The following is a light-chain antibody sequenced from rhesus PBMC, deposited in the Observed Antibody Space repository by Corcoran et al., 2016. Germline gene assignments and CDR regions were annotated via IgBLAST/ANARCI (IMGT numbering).Light chain of an antibody. J-gene: IGKJ1*01. Sequence: DIQMTQSPSSLSASVGDTVTITCRASQIVSSWLACYQHKPGGAPKLLISSASSLQCGVPSRFSGSGSGTDFNLTMTSLQPEDFATYYCLQWTTSPWTFGQGTKVEIK. CDR3: LQWTTSPWT. CDR2: SAS. V-gene: IGKV1-22*01. CDR1: QIVSSW.